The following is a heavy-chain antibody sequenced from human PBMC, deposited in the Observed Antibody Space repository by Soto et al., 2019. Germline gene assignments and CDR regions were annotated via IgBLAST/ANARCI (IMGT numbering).Heavy chain of an antibody. CDR1: GFTFSSYG. CDR2: ISYDGSNK. Sequence: PGGSLRLSCAASGFTFSSYGMHWVRQAPGKGLEWVAVISYDGSNKYYADSVKGRFTISRDNSKNTLYLQMNSLRAEDTAVYYCAKDLTKLHYYDSPGGYWGQGTLVTVSS. D-gene: IGHD3-22*01. J-gene: IGHJ4*02. CDR3: AKDLTKLHYYDSPGGY. V-gene: IGHV3-30*18.